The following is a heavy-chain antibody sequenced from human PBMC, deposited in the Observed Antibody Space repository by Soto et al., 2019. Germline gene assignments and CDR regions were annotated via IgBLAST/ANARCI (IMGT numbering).Heavy chain of an antibody. V-gene: IGHV1-69*01. CDR1: GGAFWKYA. D-gene: IGHD2-8*01. J-gene: IGHJ6*02. CDR2: IIPISGTA. CDR3: ARADGVEEAETTVYHYYGMDV. Sequence: QVQMVPSGAEVKKPGSSVKVSCKASGGAFWKYAVSWVRQAPGQGLEWMGGIIPISGTATYAQKFQGRRTIFAHPSSTTGYMEQRCLRSEDTSVHYCARADGVEEAETTVYHYYGMDVRGQGTKVTVSS.